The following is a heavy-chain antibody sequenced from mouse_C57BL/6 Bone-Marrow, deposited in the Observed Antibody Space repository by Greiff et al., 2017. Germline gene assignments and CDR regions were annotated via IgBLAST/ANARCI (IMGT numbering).Heavy chain of an antibody. Sequence: VQLQQSGAELVKPGASVKLSCTASGFNIKDYYIHWVKQRTEQGLEWIGKIDPAAGETKYAPKFQDKATITADTSSNTAYLQLSSLTSEDTAVYYCAKSRICYGTNYCVRGTALTVSS. CDR3: AKSRICYGTNY. CDR2: IDPAAGET. D-gene: IGHD1-1*01. J-gene: IGHJ2*01. V-gene: IGHV14-2*01. CDR1: GFNIKDYY.